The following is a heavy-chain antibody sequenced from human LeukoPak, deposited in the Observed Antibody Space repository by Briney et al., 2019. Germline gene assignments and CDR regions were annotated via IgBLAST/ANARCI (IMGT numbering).Heavy chain of an antibody. D-gene: IGHD6-6*01. V-gene: IGHV3-30*02. CDR2: IRYDGSNK. CDR1: GFTFSRSG. J-gene: IGHJ3*02. Sequence: GGSLRLSCAASGFTFSRSGMHWVRQAPGKGLEWVAFIRYDGSNKYYADSVKGRFTISRDNSKNTLYLQMNSLRAEDTAVYYCAKGGPWAARPRDAFDIWGQGTMVTVSS. CDR3: AKGGPWAARPRDAFDI.